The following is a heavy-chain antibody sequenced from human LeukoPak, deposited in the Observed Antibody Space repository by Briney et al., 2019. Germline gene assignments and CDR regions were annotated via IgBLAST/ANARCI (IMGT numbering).Heavy chain of an antibody. CDR3: ARGLGYGEYLVPFDI. Sequence: SETLSLTCTVSGGSISSYYWSWIRQPPGKGLEWIGIYYSGSTNYNPSLKSRVTISVDTSKNQFSLKLSSVTAADTAVYYCARGLGYGEYLVPFDIWGQGTLVTVSS. V-gene: IGHV4-59*01. CDR1: GGSISSYY. CDR2: IYYSGST. J-gene: IGHJ3*02. D-gene: IGHD4-17*01.